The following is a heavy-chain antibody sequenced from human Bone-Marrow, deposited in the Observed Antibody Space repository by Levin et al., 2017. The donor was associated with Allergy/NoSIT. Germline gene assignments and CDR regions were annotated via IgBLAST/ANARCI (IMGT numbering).Heavy chain of an antibody. CDR3: ARVRCSGGSCYSSLDAFDI. Sequence: GESLKISCAASGFTFSSYWMSWVRQAPGKGLEWVANIKQDGSEKYYVDSVKGRFTISRDNAKNSLYLQMNSLRAEDTAVYYCARVRCSGGSCYSSLDAFDIWGQGTMVTVSS. D-gene: IGHD2-15*01. V-gene: IGHV3-7*01. J-gene: IGHJ3*02. CDR2: IKQDGSEK. CDR1: GFTFSSYW.